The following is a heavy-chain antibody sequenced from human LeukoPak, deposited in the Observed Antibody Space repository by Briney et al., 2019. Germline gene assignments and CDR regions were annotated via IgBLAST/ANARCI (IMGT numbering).Heavy chain of an antibody. V-gene: IGHV4-59*01. D-gene: IGHD5-18*01. CDR3: ARGTWIQLWSPFDY. J-gene: IGHJ4*02. Sequence: PSETLSLTCTVFGGSISSYYWSWIRQPPGKGLEWIGYIYYSGSTNYNPSLKSRVTISVDTSKNQFSLKLSSVTAADTAVYYYARGTWIQLWSPFDYWGQGTLVTVSS. CDR1: GGSISSYY. CDR2: IYYSGST.